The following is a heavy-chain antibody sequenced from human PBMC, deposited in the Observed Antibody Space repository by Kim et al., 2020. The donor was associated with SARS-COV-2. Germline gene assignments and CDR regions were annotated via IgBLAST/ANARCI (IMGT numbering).Heavy chain of an antibody. J-gene: IGHJ5*02. V-gene: IGHV4-39*01. CDR3: ARHGVGSWGWFDP. Sequence: SETLSLTCTVSGGSISSSSYYWGWIRQPPGKGLEWIGSIYYSGSTYYNPSLKSRVTIFVDTSKNQFSLKLSSVTAADTAVYYCARHGVGSWGWFDPWGQGTLVTVSS. CDR2: IYYSGST. D-gene: IGHD3-3*01. CDR1: GGSISSSSYY.